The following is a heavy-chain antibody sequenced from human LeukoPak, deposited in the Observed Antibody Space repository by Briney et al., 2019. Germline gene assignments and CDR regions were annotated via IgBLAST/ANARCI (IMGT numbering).Heavy chain of an antibody. V-gene: IGHV3-48*02. CDR3: ASFDSSGYYAGY. J-gene: IGHJ4*02. CDR2: ISSSSSTI. CDR1: GFTFSSYS. D-gene: IGHD3-22*01. Sequence: GGSLRLSCAASGFTFSSYSMNWVRQAPGKGLEWVSYISSSSSTIYYADSGKGRFTISRDNAKNSLYLQMNSLRDEDTAVYYCASFDSSGYYAGYWGQGTLVTVSS.